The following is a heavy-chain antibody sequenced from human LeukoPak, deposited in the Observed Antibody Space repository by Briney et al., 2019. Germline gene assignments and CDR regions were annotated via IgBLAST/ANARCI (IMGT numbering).Heavy chain of an antibody. J-gene: IGHJ6*02. D-gene: IGHD3-10*01. CDR3: ARDHLVRGVIIIRDYYYYCMDV. Sequence: GASVKVSCKASGYTFTSYGISWVRQAPGQGLEWMGWISAYNGNTNYAQKLQGRVTMTTDTSTSTAYMELRSLRSDDTAVYYCARDHLVRGVIIIRDYYYYCMDVWGQGTTVTVSS. CDR1: GYTFTSYG. CDR2: ISAYNGNT. V-gene: IGHV1-18*01.